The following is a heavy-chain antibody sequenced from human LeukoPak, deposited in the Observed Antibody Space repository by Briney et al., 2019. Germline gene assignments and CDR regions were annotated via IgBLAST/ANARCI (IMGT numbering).Heavy chain of an antibody. J-gene: IGHJ5*02. CDR2: IYYSGSA. Sequence: NPSETLSFTCTVSGGSISDYYWSWIRQPPGKGLEWIGYIYYSGSANYNPSLKSRVTISVDTSKNEFSLRLSSVTAADTAVYYCARHRNPYCSSTSCFNWFDPWGQGTLVTVSS. V-gene: IGHV4-59*08. CDR3: ARHRNPYCSSTSCFNWFDP. CDR1: GGSISDYY. D-gene: IGHD2-2*01.